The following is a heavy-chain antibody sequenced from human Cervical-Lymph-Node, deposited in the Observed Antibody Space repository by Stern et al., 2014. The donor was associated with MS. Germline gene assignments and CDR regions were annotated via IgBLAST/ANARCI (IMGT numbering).Heavy chain of an antibody. V-gene: IGHV4-59*01. CDR2: IFYSGNT. D-gene: IGHD5-24*01. J-gene: IGHJ6*02. CDR1: GGSISTYY. Sequence: QLQLQESGPGLVKPSETLSLTCTASGGSISTYYWSWIRQPPGKGLEWVGYIFYSGNTNYNPSLKSRVTISLDTSKNQFSLKLSSVTAADTAVYYCARDRGDGNTPGLSGYYALDVWGQGTTVTVSS. CDR3: ARDRGDGNTPGLSGYYALDV.